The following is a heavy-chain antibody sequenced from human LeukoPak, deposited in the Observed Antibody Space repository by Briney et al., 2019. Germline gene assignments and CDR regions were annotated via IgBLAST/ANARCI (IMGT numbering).Heavy chain of an antibody. V-gene: IGHV3-30*19. CDR1: GFTFSSYG. CDR3: AINGYSSGQYYYYYMDV. CDR2: ISYDGSNK. J-gene: IGHJ6*03. D-gene: IGHD6-19*01. Sequence: GGSLRLSCAASGFTFSSYGMHWVRQAPGKGLEWVAVISYDGSNKYYADSVKGRFTISRDNSKNTLYLQMNSLRAEDTAVYYCAINGYSSGQYYYYYMDVWGKGTTVTVSS.